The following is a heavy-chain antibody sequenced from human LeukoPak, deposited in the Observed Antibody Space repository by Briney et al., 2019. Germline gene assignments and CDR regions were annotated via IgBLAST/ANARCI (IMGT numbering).Heavy chain of an antibody. J-gene: IGHJ6*02. CDR2: ISHDGSNK. D-gene: IGHD1-1*01. V-gene: IGHV3-30*04. Sequence: GRSLRLSCAASGFTFSSYAMHWVRQAPGKGLEWVAVISHDGSNKYYADSVKGRFTISRDNSKNTLYLQMNSLRAEDTAVYYCARDLRMEGYYGMDVWGQGTTVTVSS. CDR1: GFTFSSYA. CDR3: ARDLRMEGYYGMDV.